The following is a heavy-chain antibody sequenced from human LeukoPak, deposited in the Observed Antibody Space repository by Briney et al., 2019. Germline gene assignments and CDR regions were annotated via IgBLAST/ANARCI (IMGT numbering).Heavy chain of an antibody. CDR3: ARENSGSSAYYFDY. CDR1: GFTFSRYD. D-gene: IGHD1-26*01. V-gene: IGHV3-30-3*01. Sequence: GGSLRLSCAASGFTFSRYDMHWVRQAPGKGLEWVAVISYDGSRKYHADSVKGRFTISRDNSKNTLRMQMNSLRAEDTAVYYCARENSGSSAYYFDYWGQGTLVTVPS. CDR2: ISYDGSRK. J-gene: IGHJ4*02.